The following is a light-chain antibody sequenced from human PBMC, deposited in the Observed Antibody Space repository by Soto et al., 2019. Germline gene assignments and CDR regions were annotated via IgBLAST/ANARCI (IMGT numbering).Light chain of an antibody. CDR2: GVT. Sequence: QSALTQPASVSGSPGQSITISCTGTSSDIGSYDYVSWYQHHPGKAPKFIIYGVTNRPAGVSHRFSGSKSANTASLTISELQAEDEADYYCTSYTSSSTHVFGTGTKLTVL. CDR1: SSDIGSYDY. V-gene: IGLV2-14*03. J-gene: IGLJ1*01. CDR3: TSYTSSSTHV.